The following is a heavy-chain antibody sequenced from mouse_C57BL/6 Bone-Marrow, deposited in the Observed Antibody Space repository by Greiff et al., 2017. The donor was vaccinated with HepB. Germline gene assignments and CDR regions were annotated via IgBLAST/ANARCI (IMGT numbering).Heavy chain of an antibody. D-gene: IGHD2-3*01. J-gene: IGHJ2*01. Sequence: VQLQQSGPELVKPGASVKLSCKASGYTFTSYDINWVEQRPGQGLEWIGWIYPRDGSTKYNEKFKGKATLTVDTSSSTAYMERHSLTSEDSAVYFCARDGWSHYFDYWGQGTTLTVSS. CDR2: IYPRDGST. CDR1: GYTFTSYD. CDR3: ARDGWSHYFDY. V-gene: IGHV1-85*01.